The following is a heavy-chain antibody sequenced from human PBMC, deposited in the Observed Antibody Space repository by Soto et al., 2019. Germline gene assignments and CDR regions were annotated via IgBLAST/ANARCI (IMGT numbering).Heavy chain of an antibody. CDR2: INPNSGGT. CDR1: GYTFTGYY. J-gene: IGHJ6*02. CDR3: AREGTANKDNPYHYYGMDV. Sequence: ASVKVSCKASGYTFTGYYMHWVRQAPGQGLEWMGWINPNSGGTNYAQKFQGWVTMTRDTSISTAYMELSRLRSDDTAVYYCAREGTANKDNPYHYYGMDVWGQGTTVTVSS. V-gene: IGHV1-2*04. D-gene: IGHD1-1*01.